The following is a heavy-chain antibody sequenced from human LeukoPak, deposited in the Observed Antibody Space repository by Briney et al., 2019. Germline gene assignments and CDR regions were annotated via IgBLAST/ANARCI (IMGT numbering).Heavy chain of an antibody. J-gene: IGHJ5*02. D-gene: IGHD2-2*01. CDR3: AKVSYCSSTSCYVFDP. Sequence: GGSLRLSCAASGFTFSSYAMSWVRQAPGKGLEWVSAISGSGGSTYYADSVRGRFTISRDNSKNTLYLQMNSLRAEDTAVYYCAKVSYCSSTSCYVFDPWGQGTLVTVSS. V-gene: IGHV3-23*01. CDR2: ISGSGGST. CDR1: GFTFSSYA.